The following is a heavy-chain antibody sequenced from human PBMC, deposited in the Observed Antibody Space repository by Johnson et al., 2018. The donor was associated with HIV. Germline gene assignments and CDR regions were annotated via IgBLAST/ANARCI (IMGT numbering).Heavy chain of an antibody. CDR2: IYSGGSI. CDR3: ARGYILTGYSGVFDM. J-gene: IGHJ3*02. V-gene: IGHV3-66*01. Sequence: EVQLVESGGGLVQPGGSLRLSCAASGFTVSRNYMSWVRQAPGKGLEWVSVIYSGGSINYSASVMGRFFISRDNSKNTVYLQRNSLRAEDTAVYYCARGYILTGYSGVFDMWGQGTMVTVSS. CDR1: GFTVSRNY. D-gene: IGHD3-9*01.